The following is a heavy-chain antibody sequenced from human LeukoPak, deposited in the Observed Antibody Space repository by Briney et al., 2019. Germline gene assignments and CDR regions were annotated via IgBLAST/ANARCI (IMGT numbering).Heavy chain of an antibody. J-gene: IGHJ6*02. Sequence: GGSLRLSCAASGFTFSTYSMNWVRQAPGKGLEWVSYITGRRTTIYYADSVKGRFTISRDNAKNSLYLQMNSLRAEDTAVYYCAREAPSGSYGMDVWGQGTTVTVSS. D-gene: IGHD1-26*01. CDR1: GFTFSTYS. CDR3: AREAPSGSYGMDV. V-gene: IGHV3-48*01. CDR2: ITGRRTTI.